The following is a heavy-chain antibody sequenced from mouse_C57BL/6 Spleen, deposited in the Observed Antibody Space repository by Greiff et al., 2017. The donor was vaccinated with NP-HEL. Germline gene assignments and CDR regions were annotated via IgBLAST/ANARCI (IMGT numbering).Heavy chain of an antibody. D-gene: IGHD1-1*01. Sequence: VQLQQSGAELVKPGASVKMSCKASGYTFTSYWITWVKQRPGQGLEWIGDIYPGSGSTNYNEKFKSKATLTVDTSSSTAYMQLSSLTSEDSAVYYCAREEDLLLRYFDVWGTGTTVTVSS. CDR1: GYTFTSYW. J-gene: IGHJ1*03. V-gene: IGHV1-55*01. CDR3: AREEDLLLRYFDV. CDR2: IYPGSGST.